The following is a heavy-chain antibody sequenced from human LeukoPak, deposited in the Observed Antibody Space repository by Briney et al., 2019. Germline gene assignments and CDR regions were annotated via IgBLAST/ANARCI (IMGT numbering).Heavy chain of an antibody. J-gene: IGHJ4*02. D-gene: IGHD3-16*01. CDR2: IKQDGTST. CDR1: GFTFSSSW. CDR3: AREIWWGNKNTWSGYSDS. Sequence: PGGSLRLSCAASGFTFSSSWMSWVRQAPGKGLERVANIKQDGTSTYYVDSAKGRFTISRDNAKNSLFLQMNSLRAEDAAVYYCAREIWWGNKNTWSGYSDSWGQGTLVTVSS. V-gene: IGHV3-7*01.